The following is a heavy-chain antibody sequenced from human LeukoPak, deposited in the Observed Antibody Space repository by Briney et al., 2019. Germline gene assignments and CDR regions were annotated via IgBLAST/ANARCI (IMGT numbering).Heavy chain of an antibody. CDR2: ISGSGGTT. CDR3: AQWSRYFDY. Sequence: GGSLRLSCAASGFTFSSYAMSWVRQAPGKGLEWVSSISGSGGTTYYADSVKGRFTISRDNSKNTLYLQMNSLRAEDTALYFCAQWSRYFDYWGQGTLVTVSS. V-gene: IGHV3-23*01. D-gene: IGHD1-26*01. J-gene: IGHJ4*02. CDR1: GFTFSSYA.